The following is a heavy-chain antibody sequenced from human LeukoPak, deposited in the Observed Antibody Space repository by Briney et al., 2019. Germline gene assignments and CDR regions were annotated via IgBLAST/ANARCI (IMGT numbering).Heavy chain of an antibody. V-gene: IGHV3-30*02. Sequence: GGSLRLSCAASGFTFSSYGMHWVRQAPGKGLEWVAFIRYDGSNKYYADSVKGRFTISRDNSKNTLYLQMNSLRAEDTAVYYCARGGLDYGDYGEDYWGQGTLVTVSS. CDR3: ARGGLDYGDYGEDY. CDR1: GFTFSSYG. D-gene: IGHD4-17*01. CDR2: IRYDGSNK. J-gene: IGHJ4*02.